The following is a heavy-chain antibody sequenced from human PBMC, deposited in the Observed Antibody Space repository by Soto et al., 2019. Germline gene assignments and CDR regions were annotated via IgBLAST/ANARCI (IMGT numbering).Heavy chain of an antibody. CDR2: ISYDVSNK. V-gene: IGHV3-30-3*01. CDR1: GFTFSSYA. Sequence: QVQLVESGGGVVQPGRSLRLSCAASGFTFSSYAMHWVRQAPGKGLEWVAVISYDVSNKYYADSVKGRFTISRDNSKNTLYLQMNSLRADDMAVYYCARVPSSSGRAHFDYWGQGTLVTVSS. D-gene: IGHD2-15*01. CDR3: ARVPSSSGRAHFDY. J-gene: IGHJ4*02.